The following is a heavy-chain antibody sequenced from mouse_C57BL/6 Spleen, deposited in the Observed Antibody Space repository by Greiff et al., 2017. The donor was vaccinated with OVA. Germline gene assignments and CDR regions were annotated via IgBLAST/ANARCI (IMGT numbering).Heavy chain of an antibody. Sequence: VHLVESGAELVKPGASVKISCKASGYTFTDYYINWVKQRPGQGLEWIGKIGPGSGSTYYNEKFKGKATLTADKSSSTAYMQLSSLTSEDSAVYFCARGGDYYGSSPAWFAYWGQGTLVTVSA. V-gene: IGHV1-77*01. D-gene: IGHD1-1*01. CDR2: IGPGSGST. J-gene: IGHJ3*01. CDR3: ARGGDYYGSSPAWFAY. CDR1: GYTFTDYY.